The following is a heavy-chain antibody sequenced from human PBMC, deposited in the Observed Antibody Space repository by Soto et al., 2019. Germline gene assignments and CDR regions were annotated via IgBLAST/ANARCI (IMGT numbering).Heavy chain of an antibody. V-gene: IGHV4-34*01. CDR3: ARGGPLLQVSYSGDWFDP. Sequence: ASETLSLTCAVYGGSFSGYYWSWIRQPPGKGLEWIGEINHSGSTNYNPSLKSRVTISVDTSKNQFSLKLSSVTAADTAVYYCARGGPLLQVSYSGDWFDPWGQGTLVTVSS. CDR1: GGSFSGYY. CDR2: INHSGST. J-gene: IGHJ5*02. D-gene: IGHD1-26*01.